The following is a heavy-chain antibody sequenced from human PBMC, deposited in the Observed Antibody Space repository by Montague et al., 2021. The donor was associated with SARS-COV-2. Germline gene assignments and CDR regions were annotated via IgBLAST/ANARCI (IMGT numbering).Heavy chain of an antibody. D-gene: IGHD4-11*01. Sequence: SETLSLTCTVSGGSISSYYWSWIRQPPGKGLEWIGYIYYSGSTNYNPSLKSRVTISVDTSKNQFSLKLSSVTAADTAVYYCARHASYDYSKDLYYYYYYGMDVWGQGTTVTVSS. CDR3: ARHASYDYSKDLYYYYYYGMDV. J-gene: IGHJ6*02. CDR2: IYYSGST. V-gene: IGHV4-59*08. CDR1: GGSISSYY.